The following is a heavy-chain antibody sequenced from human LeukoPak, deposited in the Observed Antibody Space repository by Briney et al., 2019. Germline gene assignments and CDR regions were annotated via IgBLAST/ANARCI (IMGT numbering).Heavy chain of an antibody. D-gene: IGHD6-19*01. CDR2: IYYNGNT. CDR1: GGPIGGHTFC. V-gene: IGHV4-39*01. J-gene: IGHJ3*02. CDR3: ARLTALAGHRGAFDI. Sequence: PSETLSLTCNVSGGPIGGHTFCWDWIRQPPGKCLEWIATIYYNGNTFYNPSLRSRVAISIDMSKSQFSLHLSSVTAADTAVYYCARLTALAGHRGAFDIWGPGTLVIVSS.